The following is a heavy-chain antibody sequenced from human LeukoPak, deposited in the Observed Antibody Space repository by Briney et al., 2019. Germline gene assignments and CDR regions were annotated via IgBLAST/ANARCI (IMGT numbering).Heavy chain of an antibody. CDR3: ARAPPGIASAATLDFYMDV. V-gene: IGHV4-4*07. Sequence: PSETLSLTCTVSGGSISSYYWSWIRQPAGKGLEWIGRIYPSGSTNYNPSLKSRVTMSVDTSKNQFSLKVSSVTAADTAVYYCARAPPGIASAATLDFYMDVWGKGTTVTVSS. J-gene: IGHJ6*03. D-gene: IGHD6-13*01. CDR1: GGSISSYY. CDR2: IYPSGST.